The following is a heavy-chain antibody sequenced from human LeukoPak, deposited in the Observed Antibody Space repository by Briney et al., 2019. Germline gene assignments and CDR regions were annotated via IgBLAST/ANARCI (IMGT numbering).Heavy chain of an antibody. CDR3: AKDEMDYYDSSGYYLSY. Sequence: PGGSLRLSCAASGFTFSSYWMHWVRQTPGKGLVWVALIFSDGSNTVYADSVKGRFTISRDNSKNTLYLQMNSLRAEDTAVYYCAKDEMDYYDSSGYYLSYWGQGTLVTVSS. V-gene: IGHV3-74*01. CDR2: IFSDGSNT. CDR1: GFTFSSYW. D-gene: IGHD3-22*01. J-gene: IGHJ4*02.